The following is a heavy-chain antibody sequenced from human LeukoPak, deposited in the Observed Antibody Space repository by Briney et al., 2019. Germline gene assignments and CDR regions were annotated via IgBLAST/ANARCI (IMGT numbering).Heavy chain of an antibody. CDR2: ISGSGGST. V-gene: IGHV3-23*01. CDR1: GFTFSSYA. J-gene: IGHJ4*02. CDR3: ARAGKEGAADS. D-gene: IGHD1-14*01. Sequence: PGGSLRLSCAASGFTFSSYAMSWVRQAPGKGLEWVSAISGSGGSTYYADSAKGRFTVPRDNAKNSVYLQMNSLRADDTALYYCARAGKEGAADSWGQGTLVTVSS.